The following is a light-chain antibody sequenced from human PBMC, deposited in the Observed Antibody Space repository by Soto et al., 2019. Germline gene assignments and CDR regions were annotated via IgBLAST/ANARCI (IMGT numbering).Light chain of an antibody. Sequence: DIQMTQSPASLSASVGDRDTLTCRASQGVSTNFAGYQQTPDHVPKLLIYDASSLQSGVPSRFSGSGSGTDFTLTISSLQPEDVATYCCHYYKRAPITFGQGTKVEIK. V-gene: IGKV1-27*01. CDR1: QGVSTN. J-gene: IGKJ1*01. CDR3: HYYKRAPIT. CDR2: DAS.